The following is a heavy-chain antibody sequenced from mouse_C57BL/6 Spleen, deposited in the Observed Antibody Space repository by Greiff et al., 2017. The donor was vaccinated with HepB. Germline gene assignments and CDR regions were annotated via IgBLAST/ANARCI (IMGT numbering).Heavy chain of an antibody. CDR3: ASEDYDEGYYFDY. Sequence: VQLQQPGAELVKPGASVKMSCKASGYTFTSYWITWVKQRPGQGLEWTGDIYPGSGSTNYNEKFKSKATLTVATSSSTAYMQLSSLTSEDSAVYYCASEDYDEGYYFDYWGQGTTHTVAS. CDR2: IYPGSGST. V-gene: IGHV1-55*01. J-gene: IGHJ2*01. CDR1: GYTFTSYW. D-gene: IGHD2-4*01.